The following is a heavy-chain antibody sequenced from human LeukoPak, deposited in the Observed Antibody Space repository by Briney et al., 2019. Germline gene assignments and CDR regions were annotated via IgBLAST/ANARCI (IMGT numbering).Heavy chain of an antibody. V-gene: IGHV4-34*01. CDR2: INHSGGT. CDR1: GGSFSDYS. D-gene: IGHD5-18*01. CDR3: ARVGYRYSINDWSRTGRGAYPSKYYYYMDV. Sequence: SETRSLAWAVYGGSFSDYSWSWIRQPPGKGLEWIGVINHSGGTNNNPSLMSRVIMSVDTSKNQLSLKVSSVTAADTAVYYCARVGYRYSINDWSRTGRGAYPSKYYYYMDVWGKGTTVTVSS. J-gene: IGHJ6*03.